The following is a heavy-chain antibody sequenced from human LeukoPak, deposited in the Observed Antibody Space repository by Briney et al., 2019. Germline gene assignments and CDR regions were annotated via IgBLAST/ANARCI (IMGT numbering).Heavy chain of an antibody. J-gene: IGHJ4*02. CDR1: GFTFSSYS. D-gene: IGHD6-19*01. CDR2: ISSGSSTI. V-gene: IGHV3-48*02. Sequence: GGSLRLSCAASGFTFSSYSMNWVRQAPGKGLEWVSYISSGSSTIQHADSVKGRFSISRDNAKNSVYLQMNSLRDEDTAVYYCARGRYSSGWYGGIDFWGQGTLVTVSS. CDR3: ARGRYSSGWYGGIDF.